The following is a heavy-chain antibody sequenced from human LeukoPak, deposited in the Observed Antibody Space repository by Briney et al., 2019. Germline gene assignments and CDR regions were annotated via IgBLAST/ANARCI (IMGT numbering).Heavy chain of an antibody. D-gene: IGHD3-22*01. CDR3: ARDDTTYYYDSSGNAAFDI. J-gene: IGHJ3*02. CDR1: GGSISSSSYY. CDR2: MYYGGST. V-gene: IGHV4-39*07. Sequence: SETLSLTCTISGGSISSSSYYWGWIRQPPGEGLEWIGSMYYGGSTYYNPSLKSRVTISVDTSKNQFSLKLSSVTAADTAVYYCARDDTTYYYDSSGNAAFDIWGQGTMVTVSS.